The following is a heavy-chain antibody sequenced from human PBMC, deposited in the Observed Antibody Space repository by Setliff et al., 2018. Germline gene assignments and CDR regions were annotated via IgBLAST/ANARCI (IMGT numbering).Heavy chain of an antibody. CDR3: ARVIYFYYMDV. J-gene: IGHJ6*03. V-gene: IGHV3-48*01. CDR1: GFIFSFHS. CDR2: ISSSSSTI. Sequence: PGGSLRLSCAASGFIFSFHSMNWVRQAPGKGLEWVSYISSSSSTIYYADSVKGRFTISRDDAKNSLYLQMNSLRAEDTAVYYCARVIYFYYMDVWGKGTTVTVSS.